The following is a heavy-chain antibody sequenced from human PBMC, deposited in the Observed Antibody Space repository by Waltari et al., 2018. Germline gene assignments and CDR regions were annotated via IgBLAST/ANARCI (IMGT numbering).Heavy chain of an antibody. Sequence: VQLLESGGGLIPPGGSLTLSCAASGFTFNNYAMNWIRQAPGKGLEWVSVIYSGGGAYYADSVKGRFTISRDNSKNTLYLQMSSLRLEDTAVYYCVKETAYGYYFDNWGQGTLVSVSS. J-gene: IGHJ4*02. CDR1: GFTFNNYA. CDR3: VKETAYGYYFDN. CDR2: IYSGGGA. D-gene: IGHD3-10*01. V-gene: IGHV3-23*03.